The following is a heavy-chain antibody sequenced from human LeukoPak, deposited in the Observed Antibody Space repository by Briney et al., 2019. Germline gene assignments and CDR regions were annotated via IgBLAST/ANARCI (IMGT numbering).Heavy chain of an antibody. V-gene: IGHV3-30*04. CDR1: GFTFSSYA. CDR3: AKGAVGNKFDP. J-gene: IGHJ5*02. CDR2: ISYDGSNK. Sequence: GRSLRLSCAASGFTFSSYAMHWVRQAPGKGLEWVAVISYDGSNKYYADSVKGRFTISRDNSKNTLYLQMNSLRAEDTAEYYCAKGAVGNKFDPWGQGTLVTVSS. D-gene: IGHD2/OR15-2a*01.